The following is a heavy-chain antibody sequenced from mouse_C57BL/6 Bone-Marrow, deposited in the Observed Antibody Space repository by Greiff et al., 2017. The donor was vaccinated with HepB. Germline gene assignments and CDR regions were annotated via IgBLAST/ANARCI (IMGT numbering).Heavy chain of an antibody. CDR3: ARRGCGNYFDY. D-gene: IGHD1-1*02. CDR2: INPDSSTI. J-gene: IGHJ2*01. Sequence: VQLKESGGGLVQPGGSLKLSCAASGIAFSRYWMSWVRRAPGKGLEWIGEINPDSSTINYAPSLKDKFIISRDNAKNTLYLQMSKVRSEDTALYYCARRGCGNYFDYWGQGTTLTVSS. V-gene: IGHV4-1*01. CDR1: GIAFSRYW.